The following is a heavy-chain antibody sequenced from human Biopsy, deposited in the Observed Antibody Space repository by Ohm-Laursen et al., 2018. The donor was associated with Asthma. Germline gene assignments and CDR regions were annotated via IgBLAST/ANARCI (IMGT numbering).Heavy chain of an antibody. D-gene: IGHD2-2*01. CDR1: ADSISSNNFY. CDR2: IYYNGRT. J-gene: IGHJ4*02. V-gene: IGHV4-39*02. Sequence: SETLSLTCPVSADSISSNNFYWGWIRQPPGKGLEWIGSIYYNGRTYYNPSLKSRVTISVDTSKKQLSLQLSSVTAADTAVYYCAREGHEYCSSTSCASFDYWGQGTLVTVSS. CDR3: AREGHEYCSSTSCASFDY.